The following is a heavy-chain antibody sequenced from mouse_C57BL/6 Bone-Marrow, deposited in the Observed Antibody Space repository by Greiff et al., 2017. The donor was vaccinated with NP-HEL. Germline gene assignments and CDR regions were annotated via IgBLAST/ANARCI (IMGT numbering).Heavy chain of an antibody. V-gene: IGHV1-81*01. CDR3: ARSLYYGSSTFDD. J-gene: IGHJ2*01. D-gene: IGHD1-1*01. CDR2: IYPRSGNT. CDR1: GYTFTSYG. Sequence: QVQLQQSGAELARPGASVKLSCKASGYTFTSYGISWVKQRTGQGLEWIGDIYPRSGNTYYNEKFKGKATLTADKSSSTAYMELRSLTSEDSAVYFCARSLYYGSSTFDDWGKGTTLTVSS.